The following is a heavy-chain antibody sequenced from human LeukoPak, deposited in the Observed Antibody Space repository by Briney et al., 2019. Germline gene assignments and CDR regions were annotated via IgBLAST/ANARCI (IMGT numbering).Heavy chain of an antibody. D-gene: IGHD1-26*01. CDR3: AKGGLEPELLEYYFDY. J-gene: IGHJ4*02. Sequence: TGGSLRLSCAASGFTFSSYAMSWVRQAPGKGLEWVSGISWNSGSIGYADSVKGRFTISRDNAKNSLYLQMNSLRAEDTALYYCAKGGLEPELLEYYFDYWGQGTLVTVSS. V-gene: IGHV3-9*01. CDR1: GFTFSSYA. CDR2: ISWNSGSI.